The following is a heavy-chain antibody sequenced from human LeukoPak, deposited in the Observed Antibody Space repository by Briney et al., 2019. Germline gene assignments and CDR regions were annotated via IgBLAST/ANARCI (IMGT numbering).Heavy chain of an antibody. CDR3: ARGTLYSSGWYFDY. CDR1: GDSISSYY. CDR2: IYYSGTT. Sequence: SETLSLTCTVSGDSISSYYWGWIRQPPGRGLEWIGYIYYSGTTNYNPSLKSRVTISVDTSKNQFSLNLTSVTAADTAVYYCARGTLYSSGWYFDYWGQGTLVTVSS. V-gene: IGHV4-59*01. J-gene: IGHJ4*02. D-gene: IGHD6-19*01.